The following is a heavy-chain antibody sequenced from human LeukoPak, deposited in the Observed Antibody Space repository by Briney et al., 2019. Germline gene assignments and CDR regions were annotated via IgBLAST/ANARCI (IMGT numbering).Heavy chain of an antibody. Sequence: SETLSLTCTVSGGSISSSSDYWGWIRQSPGKGLEWIGSMYYSGSTYYNPSLKSRVTISVDTSKNQISLKLSSVTAADTALYYCARDRPTRITIFGVVRIWGQGTMVTVSS. CDR3: ARDRPTRITIFGVVRI. CDR1: GGSISSSSDY. J-gene: IGHJ3*02. D-gene: IGHD3-3*01. CDR2: MYYSGST. V-gene: IGHV4-39*07.